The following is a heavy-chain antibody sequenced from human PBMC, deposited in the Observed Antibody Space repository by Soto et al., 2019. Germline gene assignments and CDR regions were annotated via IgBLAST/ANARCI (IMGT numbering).Heavy chain of an antibody. Sequence: ASVKVSCKASGYSFTAYYIHWVRQAPGQGLEWMGIINPSVGNTRYTQNFQGRVTMTRDTSTNSVYLELSSLRSDDTAVYYCAKSLLTGHEYYYGKDVLGQGTTVTVSS. CDR2: INPSVGNT. D-gene: IGHD3-9*01. CDR1: GYSFTAYY. V-gene: IGHV1-46*01. CDR3: AKSLLTGHEYYYGKDV. J-gene: IGHJ6*02.